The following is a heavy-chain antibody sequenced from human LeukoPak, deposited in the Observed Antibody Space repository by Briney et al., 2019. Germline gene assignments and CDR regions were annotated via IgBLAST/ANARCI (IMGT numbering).Heavy chain of an antibody. CDR1: GFTFSSYG. D-gene: IGHD6-13*01. CDR3: AKGPGSSWGVDY. J-gene: IGHJ4*02. Sequence: GRSLRLSCAASGFTFSSYGMHWVRQAPGKGLEWVAVISYDGSNKYYADSVKGRFIISRDNSKNTLYLQMNSLRAEDTAVYYCAKGPGSSWGVDYWGQGTLVTVSS. V-gene: IGHV3-30*18. CDR2: ISYDGSNK.